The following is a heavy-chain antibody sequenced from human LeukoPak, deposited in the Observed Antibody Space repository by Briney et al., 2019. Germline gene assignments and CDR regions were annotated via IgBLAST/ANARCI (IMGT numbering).Heavy chain of an antibody. CDR3: ARRRAARLSGYYYYCMDV. J-gene: IGHJ6*03. Sequence: KSSETLSLTCAVYGGSFSGYYWSWIRQPPGKGLGWIGEINHSGSTNYNPSLKSRVTISVDTSKNQFSLKLSSVTAADTAVYYCARRRAARLSGYYYYCMDVWGKGTTVTVSS. CDR1: GGSFSGYY. CDR2: INHSGST. D-gene: IGHD6-6*01. V-gene: IGHV4-34*01.